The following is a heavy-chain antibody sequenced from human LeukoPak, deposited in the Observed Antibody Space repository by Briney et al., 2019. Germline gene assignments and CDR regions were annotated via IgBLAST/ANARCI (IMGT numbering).Heavy chain of an antibody. D-gene: IGHD1-26*01. CDR1: GFIFSSYG. CDR3: AKDQSGSVFPRDFDY. CDR2: IRYDGTNK. Sequence: HPGGSLRLSCAASGFIFSSYGMHWVRQAPGKGLEWVAFIRYDGTNKYYADSVRGRFTISRDNSKNTLHLQMNSLRGDDTAVYYCAKDQSGSVFPRDFDYWGQGALVTVSS. V-gene: IGHV3-30*02. J-gene: IGHJ4*02.